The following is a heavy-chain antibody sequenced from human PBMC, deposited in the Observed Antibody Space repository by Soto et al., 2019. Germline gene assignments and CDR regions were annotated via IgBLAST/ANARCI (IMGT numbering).Heavy chain of an antibody. CDR2: ITGDSGRT. CDR1: GFIFRNYA. D-gene: IGHD2-15*01. J-gene: IGHJ3*01. Sequence: EVQLLESGGGLVQPGGSLRGSCAGSGFIFRNYAMTWVRQGPGKGLEWISSITGDSGRTDYSDSVKGRITIARDNSKNTLYLQMYSLQGDDTAIYYCTMDPNGSNIGAFNLRGQGAMVTVSP. V-gene: IGHV3-23*01. CDR3: TMDPNGSNIGAFNL.